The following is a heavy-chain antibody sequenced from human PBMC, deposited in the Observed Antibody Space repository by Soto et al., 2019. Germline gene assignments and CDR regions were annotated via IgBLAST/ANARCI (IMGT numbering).Heavy chain of an antibody. J-gene: IGHJ5*02. V-gene: IGHV1-69*02. CDR3: ARGRFSDQPFNP. D-gene: IGHD3-3*01. CDR2: IIPILGIA. CDR1: GGTFSSYT. Sequence: ASVKVSCKASGGTFSSYTISWVRQAPGQGLEWMGRIIPILGIANYAQKFQGRVTITADKSTSTAYMELSSLRSEDTAVYYCARGRFSDQPFNPWGRGTLVTVSS.